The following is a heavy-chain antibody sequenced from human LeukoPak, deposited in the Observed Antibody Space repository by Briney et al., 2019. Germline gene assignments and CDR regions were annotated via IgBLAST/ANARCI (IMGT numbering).Heavy chain of an antibody. J-gene: IGHJ4*02. CDR1: GFTFSSYW. D-gene: IGHD2-2*01. CDR3: AKDGGCSSTTCYSPYYFDY. V-gene: IGHV3-7*01. Sequence: GGSLRLSCAAPGFTFSSYWMNWARQAPGKGLEWVASINHNGNVNYYADSVKGRFTISRVNSKNTLYLQMNSLRAEDTAVYYCAKDGGCSSTTCYSPYYFDYWGQGTLVTVSS. CDR2: INHNGNVN.